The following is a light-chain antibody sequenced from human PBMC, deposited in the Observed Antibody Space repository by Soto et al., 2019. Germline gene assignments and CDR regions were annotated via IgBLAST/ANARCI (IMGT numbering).Light chain of an antibody. V-gene: IGLV1-44*01. CDR3: AAWDDSLGADV. Sequence: QSALTQPPSASATPGQRVTISCSGSNSNIGTNTVNWYQQLLGTAPRLLIYTNNQRPSGVPQRFSGSKTGTSASLAIGGLQSEDGADYYCAAWDDSLGADVFGTGTKVTVL. CDR2: TNN. CDR1: NSNIGTNT. J-gene: IGLJ1*01.